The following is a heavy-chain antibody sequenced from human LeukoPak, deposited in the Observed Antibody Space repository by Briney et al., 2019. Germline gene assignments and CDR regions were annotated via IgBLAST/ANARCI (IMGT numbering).Heavy chain of an antibody. Sequence: GGSLRLSCAASGFTFSSYGMHWVRQAPGKGLEWVAVISYDGSNKYYADSVKGRFTISRDNSKNTLYLQMNSLRAEDTAVYYCAKLNFIAVAGTGDYWGQGTPVTVSS. CDR2: ISYDGSNK. J-gene: IGHJ4*02. V-gene: IGHV3-30*18. CDR1: GFTFSSYG. CDR3: AKLNFIAVAGTGDY. D-gene: IGHD6-19*01.